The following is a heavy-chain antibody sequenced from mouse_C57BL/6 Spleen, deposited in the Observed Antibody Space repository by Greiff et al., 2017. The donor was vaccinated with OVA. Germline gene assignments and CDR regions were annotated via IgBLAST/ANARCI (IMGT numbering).Heavy chain of an antibody. CDR3: TTSYGSLDY. CDR1: GFNIKDYY. J-gene: IGHJ2*01. D-gene: IGHD1-1*01. V-gene: IGHV14-1*01. CDR2: IDPEDGDT. Sequence: DVKLQESGAELVRPGASVKLSCTASGFNIKDYYMHWVKQRPEQGLEWIGRIDPEDGDTESAPKFPGKATMTADTSSNTASLQLSSLTSEDTAVYYCTTSYGSLDYWGQGTTLTVSS.